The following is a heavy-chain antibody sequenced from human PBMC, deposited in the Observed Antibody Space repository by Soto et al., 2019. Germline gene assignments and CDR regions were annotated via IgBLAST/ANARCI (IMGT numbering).Heavy chain of an antibody. CDR3: ARSIGSGGVMGGFDY. Sequence: QVQLVQSGAEVRKPGSAVRVSCKASGGTFNKYAMNWVRQAPGQGLEWMAGIIPIFETPRYAQQFQGRVTINVDESTTTAYMELSSLRSDDTAIYYCARSIGSGGVMGGFDYWGQGTLVTVAS. CDR1: GGTFNKYA. CDR2: IIPIFETP. V-gene: IGHV1-69*01. J-gene: IGHJ4*02. D-gene: IGHD3-16*01.